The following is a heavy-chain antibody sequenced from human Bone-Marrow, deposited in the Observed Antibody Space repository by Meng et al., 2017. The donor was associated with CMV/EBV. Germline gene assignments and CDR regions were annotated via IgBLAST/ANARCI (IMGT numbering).Heavy chain of an antibody. D-gene: IGHD2-2*01. V-gene: IGHV3-74*01. CDR3: ARSPGSQLYI. CDR1: GFTFSSYS. J-gene: IGHJ3*02. CDR2: INSDGSSS. Sequence: GESLKISCAASGFTFSSYSMNWVRQAPGKGLVWVSRINSDGSSSNYGDSVKGRFTISRDNAENTLYLQMNSLRAEDTAVYYCARSPGSQLYIWGRGTVVTVSS.